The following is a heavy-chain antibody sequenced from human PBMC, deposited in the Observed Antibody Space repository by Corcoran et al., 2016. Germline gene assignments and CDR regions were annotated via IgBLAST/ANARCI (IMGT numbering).Heavy chain of an antibody. CDR3: AREVIRGVISVNRDYYYGMDV. Sequence: QVQLVQSGAEVKKPGSSVKVSCKASGGTFSSYAISWVRQAPGQGLEWLGGIIPIFGTANYAQKFQGRVTITADESTSTAYMELSSLRSEDTAVYYCAREVIRGVISVNRDYYYGMDVWGQGTTVTVSS. D-gene: IGHD3-10*01. CDR1: GGTFSSYA. V-gene: IGHV1-69*01. J-gene: IGHJ6*02. CDR2: IIPIFGTA.